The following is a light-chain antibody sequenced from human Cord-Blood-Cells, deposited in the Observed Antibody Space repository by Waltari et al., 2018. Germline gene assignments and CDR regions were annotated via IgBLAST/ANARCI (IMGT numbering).Light chain of an antibody. V-gene: IGLV2-14*01. J-gene: IGLJ2*01. CDR2: DVS. Sequence: QSALTQPASVSGSPGQSITIPCTGTSSDVGGYNYVSWYQLHPGKAPKLMIYDVSNRPSGVSNRFSGSKSGNTASRTISGLQAEDEADYYCSSYTSSSTVVFGGGTKLTVL. CDR3: SSYTSSSTVV. CDR1: SSDVGGYNY.